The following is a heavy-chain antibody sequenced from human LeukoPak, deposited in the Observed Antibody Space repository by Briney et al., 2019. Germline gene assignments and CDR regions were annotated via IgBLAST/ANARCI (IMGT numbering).Heavy chain of an antibody. CDR2: INPNSGGT. CDR3: ARDIESAYYDFWSGYNYGMDV. CDR1: GYTFTSYY. J-gene: IGHJ6*02. V-gene: IGHV1-2*02. Sequence: ASVKVSCKASGYTFTSYYMHWVRQAPGQGLEWMGWINPNSGGTNYAQKFQGRVTMTRDTSISTAYMELSRLRSDDTAVYYCARDIESAYYDFWSGYNYGMDVWGQGTTVTVSS. D-gene: IGHD3-3*01.